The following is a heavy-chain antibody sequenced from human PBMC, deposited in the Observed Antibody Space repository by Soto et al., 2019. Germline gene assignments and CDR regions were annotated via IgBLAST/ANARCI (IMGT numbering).Heavy chain of an antibody. V-gene: IGHV3-48*01. CDR2: ISSSGSS. D-gene: IGHD3-10*01. CDR3: ARLGPYGSESYSFRYNWFDP. Sequence: PGGSLRLSCAASGFTFSSYSMNWVRQAPGKGLEWVSYISSSGSSYYAVSVQGRFTISRDNSKNTVYLQMNSLRGEDTAMYYCARLGPYGSESYSFRYNWFDPWGQGTQVTVSS. CDR1: GFTFSSYS. J-gene: IGHJ5*02.